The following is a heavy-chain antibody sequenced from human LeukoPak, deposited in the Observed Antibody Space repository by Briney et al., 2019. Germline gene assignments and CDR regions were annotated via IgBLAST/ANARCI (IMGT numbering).Heavy chain of an antibody. CDR1: GSSISNYY. J-gene: IGHJ4*02. CDR3: ARLRGYYYGSGSKRDY. CDR2: INHSGST. D-gene: IGHD3-10*01. V-gene: IGHV4-34*01. Sequence: SETLSLTCTVSGSSISNYYWGWIRQAPGKGLEWIGEINHSGSTNYNPSLKSRVTISVDTSKNQFSLKLSSVTAADTAVYYCARLRGYYYGSGSKRDYWGQGTLVTVSS.